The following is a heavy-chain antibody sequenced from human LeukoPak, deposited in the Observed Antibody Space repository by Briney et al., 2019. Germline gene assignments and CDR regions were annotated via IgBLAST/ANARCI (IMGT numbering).Heavy chain of an antibody. CDR2: IYYSGST. J-gene: IGHJ4*02. CDR3: ARGSNYYDSSGYYIPDFDY. D-gene: IGHD3-22*01. V-gene: IGHV4-30-4*08. CDR1: GGSISSGDYY. Sequence: SQXLSLTCTVSGGSISSGDYYWRWIRQPPGKGLEWIGYIYYSGSTYDNPSLKSRVTISVDTSKNQFSLKLSSVTAADTAVYYCARGSNYYDSSGYYIPDFDYWGQGTLVTVSS.